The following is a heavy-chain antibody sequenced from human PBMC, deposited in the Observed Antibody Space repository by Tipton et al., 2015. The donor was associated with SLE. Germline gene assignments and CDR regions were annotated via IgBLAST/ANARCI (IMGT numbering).Heavy chain of an antibody. CDR2: IYYTGST. D-gene: IGHD6-19*01. CDR1: GGSISIGGYY. V-gene: IGHV4-31*03. CDR3: AGEVAVAGRGY. J-gene: IGHJ4*02. Sequence: TLSLTCSVSGGSISIGGYYWGWFRQHPGKGLEWIGYIYYTGSTYYNPSLKSRLTISVDTSKNQFSLNLSSVTAADTAGYYCAGEVAVAGRGYWGQGTLVTVSS.